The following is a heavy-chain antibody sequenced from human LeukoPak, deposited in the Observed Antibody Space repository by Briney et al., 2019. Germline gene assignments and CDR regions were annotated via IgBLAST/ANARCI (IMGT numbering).Heavy chain of an antibody. D-gene: IGHD6-13*01. CDR1: GFIFNTYA. J-gene: IGHJ3*02. CDR2: IYSGGST. V-gene: IGHV3-66*01. Sequence: GGSLRLSCATSGFIFNTYAMTWVRQAPGNGLEWVSVIYSGGSTYYADSVKGRFTISRDNSKNTLYLQMNSLRAEDTAVYYCARGVAGSLSAFDIWGQGTMVNVSS. CDR3: ARGVAGSLSAFDI.